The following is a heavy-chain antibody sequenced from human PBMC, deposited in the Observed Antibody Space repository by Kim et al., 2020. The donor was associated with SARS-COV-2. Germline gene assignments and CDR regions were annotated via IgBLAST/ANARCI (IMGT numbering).Heavy chain of an antibody. V-gene: IGHV7-4-1*02. J-gene: IGHJ4*02. CDR2: INTNTGNP. CDR3: AAWRPPDSVYCSTPSCQVIYYFDY. D-gene: IGHD2-2*01. CDR1: GYTFSSNA. Sequence: ASVKVSCKASGYTFSSNAMNWVRQAPGQGPEWMGWINTNTGNPTYAQGFAGRYVFSLDTSVSTAYLQINNLKAEDSAVYYCAAWRPPDSVYCSTPSCQVIYYFDYWGQGTLVTVSS.